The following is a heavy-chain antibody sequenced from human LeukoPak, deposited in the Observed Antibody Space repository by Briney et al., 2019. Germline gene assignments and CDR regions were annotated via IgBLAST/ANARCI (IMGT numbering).Heavy chain of an antibody. CDR1: GFSVDDFY. D-gene: IGHD5-12*01. Sequence: GGSLRLSCAVSGFSVDDFYMSWIRQAPGKGLEWVSYISSSGSTIYYADSVKGRFTISRDNAKNSLYLQMNSLRAEDTAVYYCARYSGYDGEIGDFDYWGQGTLVTVSS. V-gene: IGHV3-11*01. J-gene: IGHJ4*02. CDR3: ARYSGYDGEIGDFDY. CDR2: ISSSGSTI.